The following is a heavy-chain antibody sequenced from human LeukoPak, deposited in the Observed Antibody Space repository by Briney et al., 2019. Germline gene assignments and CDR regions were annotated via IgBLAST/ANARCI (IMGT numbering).Heavy chain of an antibody. D-gene: IGHD2-2*01. CDR2: IRYDGSNK. CDR3: AKDWGLLGYCSSTSCYGMYNWFDP. J-gene: IGHJ5*02. CDR1: GFTFSSYG. V-gene: IGHV3-30*02. Sequence: GGSLRLSCAASGFTFSSYGMHWVRQAPGKGLEWVAFIRYDGSNKYYADSVKGRFTISRDNSKNTLYLQMNSLRAEDTAVYYCAKDWGLLGYCSSTSCYGMYNWFDPWGQGTLVTVSS.